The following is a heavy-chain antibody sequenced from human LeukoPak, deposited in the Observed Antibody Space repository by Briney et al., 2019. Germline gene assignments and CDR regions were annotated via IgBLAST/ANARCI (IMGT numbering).Heavy chain of an antibody. J-gene: IGHJ6*02. D-gene: IGHD4-17*01. Sequence: GGSLRLSCAASGFTVSSNYMSWVRQAPGKGLEWVSVIYSGGSTYYADSVKGRFTISRDNSKNTLYLQMSSLRAEDTAVYYCARSTGYYYYGMDVWGQGTTVTVSS. CDR1: GFTVSSNY. V-gene: IGHV3-66*01. CDR3: ARSTGYYYYGMDV. CDR2: IYSGGST.